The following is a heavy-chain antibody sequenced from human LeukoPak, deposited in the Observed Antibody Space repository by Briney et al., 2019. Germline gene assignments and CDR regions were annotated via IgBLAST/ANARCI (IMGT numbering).Heavy chain of an antibody. CDR2: INPNSGGT. Sequence: ASVKVSCKASGYTFTGYYMHWVRQAPGQGLEWMGWINPNSGGTNYAQKFQGRVTMTRDTSISTAYMELSRLRSEDMAVYYCARGYSHITIFGVVIIPPDYWGQGTLVTVSS. CDR3: ARGYSHITIFGVVIIPPDY. CDR1: GYTFTGYY. D-gene: IGHD3-3*01. V-gene: IGHV1-2*02. J-gene: IGHJ4*02.